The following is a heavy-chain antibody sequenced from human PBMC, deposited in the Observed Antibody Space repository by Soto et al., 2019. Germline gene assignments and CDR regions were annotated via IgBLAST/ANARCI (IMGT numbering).Heavy chain of an antibody. V-gene: IGHV4-4*02. Sequence: PSETLSLTCAVSGGSISSSNWWSWVRQPPGKGLEWIGEIYHSGSTNYNPSLKSRVTISVDKSKNQFSLKLSSVTAADTAVYYCAGVGGYSGTMGEDFDYWGQGTLVTVSS. CDR3: AGVGGYSGTMGEDFDY. CDR1: GGSISSSNW. J-gene: IGHJ4*02. CDR2: IYHSGST. D-gene: IGHD5-12*01.